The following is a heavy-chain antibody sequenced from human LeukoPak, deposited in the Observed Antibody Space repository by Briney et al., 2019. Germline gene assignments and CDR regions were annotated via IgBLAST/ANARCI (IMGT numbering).Heavy chain of an antibody. V-gene: IGHV1-46*01. D-gene: IGHD1-14*01. CDR3: AREVMDNLRFDY. J-gene: IGHJ4*02. Sequence: ASVKVSCKASGYTFTSYYMHWVRQAPGQGLEWMGIINPSGGDTSYAQKFQGRLTMTRDTSTNTVYMELTSLRSEDTAVYYCAREVMDNLRFDYWGQGALVTVSS. CDR2: INPSGGDT. CDR1: GYTFTSYY.